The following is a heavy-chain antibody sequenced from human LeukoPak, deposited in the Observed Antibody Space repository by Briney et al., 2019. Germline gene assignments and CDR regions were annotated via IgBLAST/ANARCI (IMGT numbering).Heavy chain of an antibody. CDR1: GYTFTSYD. V-gene: IGHV1-8*01. Sequence: ASVKVSCKASGYTFTSYDINWVRQATGQGLEWMGWMNPNSGNTGYAQKFQGRVTMTRNTSISTAYMELSSLRSEDTAVYYCATSARVPNYYDSSGRFDYWGQGTPVTVSS. D-gene: IGHD3-22*01. CDR2: MNPNSGNT. CDR3: ATSARVPNYYDSSGRFDY. J-gene: IGHJ4*02.